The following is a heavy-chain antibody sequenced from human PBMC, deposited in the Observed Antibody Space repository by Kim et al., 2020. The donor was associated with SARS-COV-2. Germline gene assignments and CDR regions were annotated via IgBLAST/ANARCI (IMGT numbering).Heavy chain of an antibody. D-gene: IGHD2-2*02. CDR2: IWYDGSNK. CDR1: GFTFSSYA. V-gene: IGHV3-33*06. J-gene: IGHJ4*01. CDR3: AKDPEATAIPGVYFDY. Sequence: GGSLRLSCAASGFTFSSYAMHWVRQAPGKGLEWVAVIWYDGSNKYYADSVKGRFTISRDNSKNTLYLQMNSLRAEDTAVYYCAKDPEATAIPGVYFDYWG.